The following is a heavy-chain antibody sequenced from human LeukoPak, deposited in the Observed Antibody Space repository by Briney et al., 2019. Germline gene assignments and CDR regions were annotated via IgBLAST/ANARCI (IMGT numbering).Heavy chain of an antibody. D-gene: IGHD3-10*01. CDR1: GYTFTGYY. Sequence: ASVKVSCKASGYTFTGYYMHWVRQAPGQGLEWMGWINPNSGGTNYAQKFQGRVTMTRDTSISTAYMELSRLRSDDTAVYYCARDYYGSGSYLRFDPWGQGTLVTVSS. CDR3: ARDYYGSGSYLRFDP. V-gene: IGHV1-2*02. CDR2: INPNSGGT. J-gene: IGHJ5*02.